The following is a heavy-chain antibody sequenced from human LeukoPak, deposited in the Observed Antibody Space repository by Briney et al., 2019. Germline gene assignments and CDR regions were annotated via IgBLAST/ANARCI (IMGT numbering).Heavy chain of an antibody. V-gene: IGHV1-2*02. Sequence: ASVKVSCKASGYTFTGYYMHWVRQAPGQGLEWMGWINPNSGGTNYAQKFQGRVTMTRDTSISTAYMELSRLRSDDTAVYYCARARIAVAGYFDYWGQGTLITVSS. J-gene: IGHJ4*02. D-gene: IGHD6-19*01. CDR2: INPNSGGT. CDR1: GYTFTGYY. CDR3: ARARIAVAGYFDY.